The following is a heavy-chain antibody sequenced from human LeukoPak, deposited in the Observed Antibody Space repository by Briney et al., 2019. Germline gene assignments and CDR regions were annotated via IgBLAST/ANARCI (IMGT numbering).Heavy chain of an antibody. CDR3: ARDGITVTQNAFDI. CDR2: INPNDGVK. J-gene: IGHJ3*02. Sequence: ASVKVSCKASGYTFRDYYIHWVRQAPGQGLAWMGWINPNDGVKHSAQKFQDRVTMNRDTSISTAYMEVSSLTSDDTAVYYCARDGITVTQNAFDIWGQGTMVTVSS. CDR1: GYTFRDYY. V-gene: IGHV1-2*02. D-gene: IGHD4-17*01.